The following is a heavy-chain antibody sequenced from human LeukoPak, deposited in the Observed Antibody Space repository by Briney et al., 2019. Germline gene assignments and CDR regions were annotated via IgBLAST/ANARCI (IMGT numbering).Heavy chain of an antibody. V-gene: IGHV3-30*04. Sequence: GGSLRLSCAASGFIFSSYAMHWVRQAPGKGLEWVAVISYDGSNKYYADSVKGRFTISRDNSKNTLYLQMNSLRAEDTAVYYCARGGSYRYYYYYYYGMDVWGQGTTVTVSS. CDR1: GFIFSSYA. J-gene: IGHJ6*02. CDR3: ARGGSYRYYYYYYYGMDV. CDR2: ISYDGSNK. D-gene: IGHD3-16*02.